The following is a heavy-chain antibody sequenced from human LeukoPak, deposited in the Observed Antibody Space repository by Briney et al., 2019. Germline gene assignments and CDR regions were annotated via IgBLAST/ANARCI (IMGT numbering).Heavy chain of an antibody. CDR2: IYYSGST. Sequence: SETLSLTCTVSGGSISSSSYYWGWLRQPPGTGLEWIGSIYYSGSTYYNPSLKSRVTISVDTSKNQFPLKLSSVTAADTAVYYCARHPPYGYFSGGDWFDPWGQGTLVTVSS. D-gene: IGHD5-18*01. J-gene: IGHJ5*02. CDR1: GGSISSSSYY. V-gene: IGHV4-39*01. CDR3: ARHPPYGYFSGGDWFDP.